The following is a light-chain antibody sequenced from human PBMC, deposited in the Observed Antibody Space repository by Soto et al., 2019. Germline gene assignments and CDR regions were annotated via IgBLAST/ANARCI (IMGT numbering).Light chain of an antibody. V-gene: IGKV1-5*01. CDR2: DAS. J-gene: IGKJ3*01. CDR3: QQYNSYPFT. Sequence: DIQMTQSPSTLSASVGDRFTITCRASQSISTWLAWYQQKPGTAPKLLISDASILESGVPSRFSGSGSGTEFALTLSSLQPDDFATYYCQQYNSYPFTFGPGTKVDI. CDR1: QSISTW.